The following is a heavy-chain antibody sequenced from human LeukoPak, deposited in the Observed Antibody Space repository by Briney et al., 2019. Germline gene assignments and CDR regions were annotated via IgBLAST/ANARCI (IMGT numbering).Heavy chain of an antibody. Sequence: GASVKVSCKASGYTFTGYYMHWVRQAPGQGLEWMGWINPNSGGTNYAQKFQGRVTMTRDTSISTAYMELSRLRSDDTAVYYCVTRSGCIAARTCDYWGQGTLVTVSS. D-gene: IGHD6-6*01. CDR3: VTRSGCIAARTCDY. CDR2: INPNSGGT. J-gene: IGHJ4*02. CDR1: GYTFTGYY. V-gene: IGHV1-2*02.